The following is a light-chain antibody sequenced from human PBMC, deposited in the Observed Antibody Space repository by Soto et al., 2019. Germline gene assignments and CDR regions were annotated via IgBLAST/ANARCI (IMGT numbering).Light chain of an antibody. V-gene: IGLV1-40*01. Sequence: QSVLTQPPSVSGASGQGVTISCTGGSSNIGAGYDVHWYQHLPGTSPKLLIYGNHNRPSGVPDRFSASKSGTSASLAISDLQAEDEADYYCQSYDSSLSGSGVFGGGTQLTVL. CDR1: SSNIGAGYD. J-gene: IGLJ3*02. CDR2: GNH. CDR3: QSYDSSLSGSGV.